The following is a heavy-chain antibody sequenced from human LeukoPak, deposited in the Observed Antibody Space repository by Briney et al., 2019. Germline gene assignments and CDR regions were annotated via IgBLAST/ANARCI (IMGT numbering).Heavy chain of an antibody. J-gene: IGHJ4*02. CDR2: INHSGST. CDR1: GESFSGYY. V-gene: IGHV4-34*01. CDR3: ARGQNWGSYFDY. Sequence: SESLSLTCAVYGESFSGYYWSWIRQPPGKRLEWSGEINHSGSTNYNPSLKSRVTISVDTSKNQFSLKLSSVTAADTAVYYCARGQNWGSYFDYWGQGTLVTVSS. D-gene: IGHD7-27*01.